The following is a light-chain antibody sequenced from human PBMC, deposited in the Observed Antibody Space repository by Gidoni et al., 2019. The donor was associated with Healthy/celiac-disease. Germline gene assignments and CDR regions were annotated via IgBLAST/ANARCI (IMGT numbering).Light chain of an antibody. V-gene: IGLV3-1*01. J-gene: IGLJ2*01. CDR3: QAWDSSTEV. CDR1: KLGDKY. Sequence: SYELTQPPSVPVPPGQTASITCSGDKLGDKYACWYQQKPGQSTVLVIYQDSKRPSGIPERFSGSNSGNTATLTISGTQAMDEADYYCQAWDSSTEVFGGGTKLTVL. CDR2: QDS.